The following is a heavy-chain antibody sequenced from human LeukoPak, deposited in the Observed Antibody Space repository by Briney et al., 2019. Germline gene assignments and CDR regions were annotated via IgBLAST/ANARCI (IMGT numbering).Heavy chain of an antibody. CDR3: ARERPYYFDY. V-gene: IGHV1-69*13. Sequence: SVKVSFKASGGTFSSYAISWVRQAPGQGLEWMGGIIPIFGTANYAQKFQGRVTITADESTSTAYMELSSLRSEDTAVYYRARERPYYFDYWGQGTLVTVSS. CDR2: IIPIFGTA. CDR1: GGTFSSYA. D-gene: IGHD1-1*01. J-gene: IGHJ4*02.